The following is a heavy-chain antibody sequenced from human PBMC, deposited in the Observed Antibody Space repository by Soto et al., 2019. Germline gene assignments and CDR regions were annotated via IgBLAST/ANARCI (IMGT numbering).Heavy chain of an antibody. J-gene: IGHJ6*02. V-gene: IGHV3-23*01. CDR2: ISGSGGST. CDR1: GFTFSSYA. Sequence: GGSLRLSCAASGFTFSSYAMSWVRQAPGKGLEWVSAISGSGGSTYYADSVKGRFTISRDNSKNTLYLQMNSLRAEDTAVYYCQVLHYYYGMEVWGQGTTVTVSS. CDR3: QVLHYYYGMEV. D-gene: IGHD2-8*01.